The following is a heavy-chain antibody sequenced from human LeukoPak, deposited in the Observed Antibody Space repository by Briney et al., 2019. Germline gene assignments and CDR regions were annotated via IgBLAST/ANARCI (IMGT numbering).Heavy chain of an antibody. Sequence: GESLKISCKGSGYSFTSYWIGWGRQMPGKGLEGMGSIYPGDSDTRYSPSFQGQVTVSADKSISTAYLQWSSLKASDTAMYYCARGSMVRGVILPNFDYWGQGTLVTVSS. V-gene: IGHV5-51*01. D-gene: IGHD3-10*01. J-gene: IGHJ4*02. CDR3: ARGSMVRGVILPNFDY. CDR2: IYPGDSDT. CDR1: GYSFTSYW.